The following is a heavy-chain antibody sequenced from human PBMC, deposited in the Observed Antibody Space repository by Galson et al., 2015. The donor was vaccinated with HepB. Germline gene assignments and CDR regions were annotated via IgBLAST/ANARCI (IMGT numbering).Heavy chain of an antibody. Sequence: SLRLSCAVSGFTFSSYSMHWVRQAPGKGLEWVALILYDGTKKDYADSVRGRFTISRDTSKNTVYLQMNSLRAEDTAIYYCARSRLPYCVNGICGLRSLHLYYDMDVWGQGTTVTVSS. J-gene: IGHJ6*02. CDR3: ARSRLPYCVNGICGLRSLHLYYDMDV. CDR1: GFTFSSYS. V-gene: IGHV3-30*04. D-gene: IGHD2-8*01. CDR2: ILYDGTKK.